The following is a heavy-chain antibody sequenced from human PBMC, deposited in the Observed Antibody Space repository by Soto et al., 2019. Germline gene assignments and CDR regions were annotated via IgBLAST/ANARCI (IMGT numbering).Heavy chain of an antibody. Sequence: GESLKISCAASGFTFSSYAMSWVRQAPGKGLEWVSAISGSGGSAYYADSVKGRFTISRDNSKNTLYLQMNSLRAEDTAVYYCAKPESEVVTAIDYWGQGTLVTVSS. D-gene: IGHD2-21*02. CDR1: GFTFSSYA. V-gene: IGHV3-23*01. J-gene: IGHJ4*02. CDR2: ISGSGGSA. CDR3: AKPESEVVTAIDY.